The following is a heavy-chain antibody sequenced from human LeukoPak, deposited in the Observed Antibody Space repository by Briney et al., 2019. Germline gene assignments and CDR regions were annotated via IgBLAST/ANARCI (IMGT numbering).Heavy chain of an antibody. V-gene: IGHV3-21*04. CDR1: GFTFSDYS. D-gene: IGHD4-11*01. Sequence: GGSLRLSCAASGFTFSDYSMSWVRQAPGKGLEWVSSISSSSDYIYYADSVKGRFTISRDNSKNTLYLQMNSLRAEDTAVYYCAKDRRLYSNYGWFDPWGQGTLVTVSS. CDR2: ISSSSDYI. J-gene: IGHJ5*02. CDR3: AKDRRLYSNYGWFDP.